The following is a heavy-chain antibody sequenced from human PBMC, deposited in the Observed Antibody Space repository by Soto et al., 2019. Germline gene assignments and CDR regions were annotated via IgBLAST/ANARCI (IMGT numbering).Heavy chain of an antibody. Sequence: GASVKVSCKASGYTFTSYDINWVRQATGQGLEWMGWMNPNSGNTGYAQKFQGRVTMTRNTSISTAYMELSSLRSEDTAVYYCAREMKGYCSSTSCYTIDAFDIWGQGTMVTVSS. D-gene: IGHD2-2*02. J-gene: IGHJ3*02. CDR1: GYTFTSYD. CDR3: AREMKGYCSSTSCYTIDAFDI. V-gene: IGHV1-8*01. CDR2: MNPNSGNT.